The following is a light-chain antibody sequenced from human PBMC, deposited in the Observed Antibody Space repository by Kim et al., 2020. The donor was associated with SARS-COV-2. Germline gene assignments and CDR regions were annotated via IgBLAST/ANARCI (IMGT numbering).Light chain of an antibody. CDR1: TDDILVDTS. CDR3: SSYTTDKTWV. CDR2: DAT. J-gene: IGLJ3*02. V-gene: IGLV2-14*03. Sequence: QSALTQPASVSGSPGQSVTISCRGATDDILVDTSVSWYQHHPGKGPTLLIFDATRRPSGVSPRFSGSASANTASLTISGVQPDDEAHYFCSSYTTDKTWVFGGGTQLTVL.